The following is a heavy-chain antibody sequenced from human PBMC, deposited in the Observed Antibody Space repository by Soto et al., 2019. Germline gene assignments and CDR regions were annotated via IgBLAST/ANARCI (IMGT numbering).Heavy chain of an antibody. CDR2: ISAYNGNT. V-gene: IGHV1-18*04. J-gene: IGHJ4*01. CDR1: GYTFTSYG. CDR3: ARGGYYYSSGYSGIFDY. D-gene: IGHD3-22*01. Sequence: QVQLVQSGAEVKKPGASVKVSCKASGYTFTSYGISWVRQAPGQGLEWMGWISAYNGNTNYTQKLQGRVTMTTDTSTITAYMELRSLRSDDTAVYYCARGGYYYSSGYSGIFDYWGQGTLVNVSS.